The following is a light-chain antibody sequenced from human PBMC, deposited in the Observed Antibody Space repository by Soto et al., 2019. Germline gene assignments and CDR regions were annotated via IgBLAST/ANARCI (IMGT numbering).Light chain of an antibody. V-gene: IGKV3-20*01. Sequence: EIVLTQSPGTLSLSPGERATLSCRASQSVSSSRLAWYRQKPGQAPRLLIFGASTRATGIPARFSGSGSGTDFTLTISSLQSEDFGVYFCQQYDNWPLTFGGGTKVDIK. J-gene: IGKJ4*01. CDR2: GAS. CDR3: QQYDNWPLT. CDR1: QSVSSSR.